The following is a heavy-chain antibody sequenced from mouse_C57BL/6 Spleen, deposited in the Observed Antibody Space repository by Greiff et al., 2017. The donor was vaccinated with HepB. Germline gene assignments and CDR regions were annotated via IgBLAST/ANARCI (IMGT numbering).Heavy chain of an antibody. Sequence: VHLVESGAELAKPGASVKLSCKASGYTFTSYWMHWVKQRPGQGLEWIGYINPSSGYTKYNQKFKDKATLTADKSSSTAYMQLSSLTYEDSAVYYCARALITTVVARAYWGQGTLVTVSA. CDR2: INPSSGYT. CDR3: ARALITTVVARAY. V-gene: IGHV1-7*01. J-gene: IGHJ3*01. D-gene: IGHD1-1*01. CDR1: GYTFTSYW.